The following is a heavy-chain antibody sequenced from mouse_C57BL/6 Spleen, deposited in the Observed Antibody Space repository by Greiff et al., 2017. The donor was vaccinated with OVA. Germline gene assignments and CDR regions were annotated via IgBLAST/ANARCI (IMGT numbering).Heavy chain of an antibody. CDR2: INPSNGGT. V-gene: IGHV1-53*01. Sequence: QVQLQQPGPELVKPGASVKLSCKASGYTFTSYWMHWVKQRPGQGLEWIGNINPSNGGTNYNEKFKSKATLTVDKSSSTAYMQLSSLTSEDSAVYYCARSVTTEGWFAYWGQGTLVTVSA. J-gene: IGHJ3*01. D-gene: IGHD2-2*01. CDR1: GYTFTSYW. CDR3: ARSVTTEGWFAY.